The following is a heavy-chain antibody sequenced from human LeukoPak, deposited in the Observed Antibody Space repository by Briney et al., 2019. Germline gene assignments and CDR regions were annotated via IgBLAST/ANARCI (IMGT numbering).Heavy chain of an antibody. CDR1: GFTFSSYG. J-gene: IGHJ4*02. Sequence: GGSLRLSCAASGFTFSSYGMHWVRQAPGKGLEWVAVISYDGSNKYYADSVKGRFTISRDNAKNSLYLQMNSLRAEDTAVYYCARDGPAAGLYFDYWGQGTLVTVSS. D-gene: IGHD6-13*01. CDR3: ARDGPAAGLYFDY. V-gene: IGHV3-30*03. CDR2: ISYDGSNK.